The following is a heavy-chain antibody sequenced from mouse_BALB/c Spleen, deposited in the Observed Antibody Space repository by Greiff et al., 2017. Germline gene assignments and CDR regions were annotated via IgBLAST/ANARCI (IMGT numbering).Heavy chain of an antibody. D-gene: IGHD1-1*01. V-gene: IGHV2-9*02. CDR1: GFSLTSYG. Sequence: VHLVESGPGLVAPSQSLSITCTVSGFSLTSYGVHWVRQPPGKGLEWLGVIWAGGSTNYNSALMSRLSISKDNSKSQVFLKMNSLQTDDTAMYYCARDSLYYYGSSSYAMDYWGQGTSVTVAS. CDR3: ARDSLYYYGSSSYAMDY. J-gene: IGHJ4*01. CDR2: IWAGGST.